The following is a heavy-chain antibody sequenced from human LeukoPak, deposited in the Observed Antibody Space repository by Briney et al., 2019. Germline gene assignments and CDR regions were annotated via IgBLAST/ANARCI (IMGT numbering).Heavy chain of an antibody. Sequence: GGSLRLSCAASGFTFSNAWMSWVRQAPGKGLEWVGRIKGKTDGGTTDYAAPVKGRFTISRDDSKNTLYLQMNSLKTEDTAVYYCTTDRPSRMGFAFDYWGQGTLVTVSS. V-gene: IGHV3-15*01. CDR2: IKGKTDGGTT. J-gene: IGHJ4*02. CDR3: TTDRPSRMGFAFDY. CDR1: GFTFSNAW. D-gene: IGHD6-6*01.